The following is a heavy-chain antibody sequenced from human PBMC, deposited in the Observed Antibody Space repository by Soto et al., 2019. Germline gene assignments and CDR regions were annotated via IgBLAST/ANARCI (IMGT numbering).Heavy chain of an antibody. J-gene: IGHJ6*02. CDR2: IYYSGST. Sequence: SETLSLTCAVYGGSISSSSYYWGWIRQPPGKGLEWIGSIYYSGSTYYNPSLKSRVTISVDTSKNQFSLKLSSVTAADTAVYYCASNGPMVYAIPYYYYGMDVWGQGTTVTVSS. V-gene: IGHV4-39*01. D-gene: IGHD2-8*01. CDR1: GGSISSSSYY. CDR3: ASNGPMVYAIPYYYYGMDV.